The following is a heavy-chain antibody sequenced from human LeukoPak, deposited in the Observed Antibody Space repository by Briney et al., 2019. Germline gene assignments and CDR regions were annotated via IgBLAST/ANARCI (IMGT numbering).Heavy chain of an antibody. CDR3: ARDQWYDFWSGDDAFDV. CDR1: GFTFTDSW. CDR2: ISSSSSYI. J-gene: IGHJ3*01. V-gene: IGHV3-21*01. Sequence: GGSLRLSCAVSGFTFTDSWMTWVRQAPGKGLEWVSSISSSSSYIYYADSVKGRFTISRDNAKNSLYLQINSLRAEDTAVYYCARDQWYDFWSGDDAFDVWGQGTMVTVSS. D-gene: IGHD3-3*01.